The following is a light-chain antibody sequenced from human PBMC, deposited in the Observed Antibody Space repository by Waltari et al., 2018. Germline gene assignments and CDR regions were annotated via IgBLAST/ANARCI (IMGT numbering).Light chain of an antibody. CDR1: QDISRY. Sequence: IQMTQSPYSLSASVGDRVTITFQASQDISRYLDWYQQRPGKDPKLLIYDVSNLESGVPSRFSGGGSGTDFSFTISSLQSEDIATYYCQQYEDVPYTFGQGTKLMIK. V-gene: IGKV1-33*01. J-gene: IGKJ2*01. CDR2: DVS. CDR3: QQYEDVPYT.